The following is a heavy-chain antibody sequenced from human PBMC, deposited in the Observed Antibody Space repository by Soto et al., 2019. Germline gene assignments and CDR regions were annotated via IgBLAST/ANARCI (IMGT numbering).Heavy chain of an antibody. CDR3: ARGGLDEELATIGTFDC. CDR1: GGTFSSYA. CDR2: IIPIFGTA. D-gene: IGHD5-12*01. Sequence: QVQLVQSGAEVKKPGSSVKVSCKASGGTFSSYAISWVRQAPGQGLEWMGGIIPIFGTANYAQKFQGRVTITADESTSTAYMGLSSLRSEDTAVYYCARGGLDEELATIGTFDCWGPGTLVTVSS. J-gene: IGHJ4*02. V-gene: IGHV1-69*12.